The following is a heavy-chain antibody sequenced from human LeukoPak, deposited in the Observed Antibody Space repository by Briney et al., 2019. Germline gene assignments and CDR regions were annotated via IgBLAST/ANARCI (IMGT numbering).Heavy chain of an antibody. V-gene: IGHV1-24*01. CDR3: AAVEREYFDTSGYFDY. CDR2: FDPEDGKI. Sequence: ASVKVSCKISGYTLTEFSMNWVRQAPEKGLEWMGGFDPEDGKIIYAQRFQGRVTMTEDRSTDTAYMELSSLGSEDTAVYFCAAVEREYFDTSGYFDYWGQGTLVTVSS. J-gene: IGHJ4*02. CDR1: GYTLTEFS. D-gene: IGHD3-22*01.